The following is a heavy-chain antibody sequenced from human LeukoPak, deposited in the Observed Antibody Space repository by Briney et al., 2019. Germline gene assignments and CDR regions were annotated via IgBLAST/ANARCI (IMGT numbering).Heavy chain of an antibody. CDR3: AKDVAAVRLDY. CDR1: GFTFSSYG. J-gene: IGHJ4*02. CDR2: ISYDGSNK. Sequence: GGSLRLSCAASGFTFSSYGMHWVRQAPGKGLEWVAVISYDGSNKYYAGSVKGRFTISRDNSKNTLYLQMNSLRAEDTAVYYCAKDVAAVRLDYWGQGTLVTVSS. V-gene: IGHV3-30*18. D-gene: IGHD6-13*01.